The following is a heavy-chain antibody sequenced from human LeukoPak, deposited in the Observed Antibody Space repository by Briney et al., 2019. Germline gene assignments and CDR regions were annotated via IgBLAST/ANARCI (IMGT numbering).Heavy chain of an antibody. Sequence: SETLSLTCTVSGGSISSYYWSWIRQPPGKGLEWIGYIYYSGSTNYNPSLKSRVTISVDTSKNQFSLNLRSVTAADTAVYYCASGWRDYTFDIWGQGTMVTVSS. CDR3: ASGWRDYTFDI. CDR2: IYYSGST. CDR1: GGSISSYY. D-gene: IGHD3-10*01. J-gene: IGHJ3*02. V-gene: IGHV4-59*08.